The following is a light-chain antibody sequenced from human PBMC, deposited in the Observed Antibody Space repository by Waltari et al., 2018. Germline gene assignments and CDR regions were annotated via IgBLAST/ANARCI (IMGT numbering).Light chain of an antibody. CDR3: HSRDTTSTRL. CDR2: GQN. Sequence: SSELTQDPAVSVALGQTVRITCQGASLRRFYASWYQQRPGQAPILVLYGQNNRPSGIPDRFSGSTSGNTASLTITRAQAEDEGDYFCHSRDTTSTRLFGGGTRVTV. CDR1: SLRRFY. V-gene: IGLV3-19*01. J-gene: IGLJ2*01.